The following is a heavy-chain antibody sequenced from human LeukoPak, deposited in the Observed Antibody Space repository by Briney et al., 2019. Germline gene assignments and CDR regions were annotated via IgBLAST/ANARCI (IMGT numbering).Heavy chain of an antibody. CDR1: GGSISSDY. D-gene: IGHD6-19*01. CDR3: ARDVGVAGTYNFDY. CDR2: IYTSGST. V-gene: IGHV4-4*07. Sequence: PSETLSLTCTISGGSISSDYWSWIRQPAGKGLEWIGRIYTSGSTNYNPSLKSRITMSVDTSTKQFSLKLSSVTAADTAVYYCARDVGVAGTYNFDYWGQGTLVTVSS. J-gene: IGHJ4*02.